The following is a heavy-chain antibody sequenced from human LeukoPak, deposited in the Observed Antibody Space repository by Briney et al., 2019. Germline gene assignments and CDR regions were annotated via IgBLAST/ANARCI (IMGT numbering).Heavy chain of an antibody. D-gene: IGHD5-18*01. Sequence: GWSLRLSCAASGFTFSGYTMNWVRQAPGKGLEWVSSISSSSSYISYADSVRGRFTISRDNTKNSLYLQMISLRVEDMAVYYCARDGGYNYGDYWGQGTLVTVSS. J-gene: IGHJ4*02. CDR2: ISSSSSYI. CDR1: GFTFSGYT. CDR3: ARDGGYNYGDY. V-gene: IGHV3-21*01.